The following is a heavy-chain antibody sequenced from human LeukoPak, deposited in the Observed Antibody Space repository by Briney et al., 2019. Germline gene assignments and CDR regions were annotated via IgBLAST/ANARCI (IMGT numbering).Heavy chain of an antibody. Sequence: SETLSLTCAVSGYSISSGYYWGWIRQPPGKGLEWIGSIYHSGSTYYNPSLKSRVTISVDTSKNQFSLKLSSVTAADTAVYYCARPQKSGLLAYYFDYWGQGTLFTVSS. CDR2: IYHSGST. CDR1: GYSISSGYY. V-gene: IGHV4-38-2*01. D-gene: IGHD3-3*01. J-gene: IGHJ4*02. CDR3: ARPQKSGLLAYYFDY.